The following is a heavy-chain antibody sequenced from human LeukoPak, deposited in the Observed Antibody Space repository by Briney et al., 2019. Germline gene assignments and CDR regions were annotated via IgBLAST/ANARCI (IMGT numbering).Heavy chain of an antibody. V-gene: IGHV4-34*01. CDR1: GGSFSSYH. CDR3: ARKIYRGLRAAAAGFFDS. Sequence: PSETLSLTCAVYGGSFSSYHWSWIRQPPGQGLEWIGEVNRSGNSNYNPSLKSRVTISVDTSKNQISLKLSSVTAADTAVYYCARKIYRGLRAAAAGFFDSWGQGNLVTVSS. J-gene: IGHJ4*02. D-gene: IGHD6-13*01. CDR2: VNRSGNS.